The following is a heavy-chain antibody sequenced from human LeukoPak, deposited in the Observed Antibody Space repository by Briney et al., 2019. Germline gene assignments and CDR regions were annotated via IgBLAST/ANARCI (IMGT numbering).Heavy chain of an antibody. V-gene: IGHV1-2*02. Sequence: ASVKVSCMASGYTFTGYYMHWVRQAPGQGLEWMGWINPNSGCTSYAQQFQGRVTMTRDTSINTAYMELSRLRSDDTAVYYCARNIVVVTAILPGYWGQGTLVTVSS. CDR2: INPNSGCT. CDR1: GYTFTGYY. D-gene: IGHD2-21*02. J-gene: IGHJ4*02. CDR3: ARNIVVVTAILPGY.